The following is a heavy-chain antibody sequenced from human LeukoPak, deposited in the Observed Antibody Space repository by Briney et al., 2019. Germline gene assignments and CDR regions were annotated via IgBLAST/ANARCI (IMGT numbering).Heavy chain of an antibody. CDR3: ARDRSVVAVGAYFDY. V-gene: IGHV1-2*02. CDR1: GYTFTAYY. Sequence: ASVMVSCKASGYTFTAYYMYWVRQAPGQGLEWMGWINPKSGGTNYAQKFQGRVTMTRDTSTSTAYMDLSTLRSDDTAVYYCARDRSVVAVGAYFDYWGQGTLVTVSS. J-gene: IGHJ4*02. CDR2: INPKSGGT. D-gene: IGHD1-26*01.